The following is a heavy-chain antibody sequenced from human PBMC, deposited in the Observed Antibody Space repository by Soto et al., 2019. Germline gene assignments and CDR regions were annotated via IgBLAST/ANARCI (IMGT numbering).Heavy chain of an antibody. D-gene: IGHD6-13*01. Sequence: EAQLVESGGGLVQPGGSLRLSRAASGFTFSNYEMHWVRQAPGKGLEYVSGISNNGAHTDYAKSVKGRFTISRDNSENTPYLQMGSLRAEDMALYYCARRGYGSRWPNVYMDVWGKGTTVTVSS. V-gene: IGHV3-64*01. CDR2: ISNNGAHT. J-gene: IGHJ6*03. CDR3: ARRGYGSRWPNVYMDV. CDR1: GFTFSNYE.